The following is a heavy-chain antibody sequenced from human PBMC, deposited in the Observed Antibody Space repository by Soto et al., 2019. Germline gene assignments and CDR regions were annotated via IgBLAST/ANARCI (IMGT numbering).Heavy chain of an antibody. CDR3: AGEEETSDTTVTTR. CDR1: GFTFSDYY. J-gene: IGHJ4*02. V-gene: IGHV3-11*06. CDR2: ISSSSSYT. D-gene: IGHD4-17*01. Sequence: QVQLVESGGGLVKPGGSLRLSCAASGFTFSDYYMSWIRQAPGKGLEWVSYISSSSSYTNYADSVKGRFTISRDNAKNSLYLQMNILRAEDTAVYYCAGEEETSDTTVTTRWGQGTLVTVSS.